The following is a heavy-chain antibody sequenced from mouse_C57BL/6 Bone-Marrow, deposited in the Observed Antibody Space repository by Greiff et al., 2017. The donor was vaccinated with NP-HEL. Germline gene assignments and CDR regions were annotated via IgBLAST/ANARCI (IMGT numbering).Heavy chain of an antibody. CDR2: IYPGDGDT. J-gene: IGHJ3*01. CDR3: ARGAY. CDR1: GYAFSNYW. Sequence: QVHVKQSGAELVKPGASVKISCKASGYAFSNYWMNWVKQRPGKGLEWIGQIYPGDGDTNYNGKFKDKATLTADKSSSTAYMQLSRLNSGDSAVYFCARGAYWGQGTLVTVSA. V-gene: IGHV1-80*01.